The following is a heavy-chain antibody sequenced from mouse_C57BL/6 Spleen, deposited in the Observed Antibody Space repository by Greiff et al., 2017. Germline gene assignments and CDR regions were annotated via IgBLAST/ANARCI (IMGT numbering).Heavy chain of an antibody. CDR3: TRSRDSAWFAY. V-gene: IGHV1-15*01. CDR1: GYTFTDYE. CDR2: IDPETGGT. D-gene: IGHD3-3*01. J-gene: IGHJ3*01. Sequence: VQLQQSGAELVRPGASVTLSCKASGYTFTDYEMHWVRQTPVHGLEWIGAIDPETGGTAYNQKFKGKAILTADKSSSAAYMELRSLTSKDSAVYYCTRSRDSAWFAYWGQGTLVTVSA.